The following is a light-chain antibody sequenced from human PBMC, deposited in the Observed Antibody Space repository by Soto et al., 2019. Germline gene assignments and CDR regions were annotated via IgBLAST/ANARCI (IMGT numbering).Light chain of an antibody. Sequence: IQMTQSPSSLSASVGDSVTVTCRASQSINIYVNWYQQKPGNAPTLLIYGASSLQSGVPSWFTGGGSRTDFTLTIRSLQPEDFATHYCQQRYRSPYTLGQGTKLEIK. CDR1: QSINIY. CDR2: GAS. CDR3: QQRYRSPYT. J-gene: IGKJ2*01. V-gene: IGKV1-39*01.